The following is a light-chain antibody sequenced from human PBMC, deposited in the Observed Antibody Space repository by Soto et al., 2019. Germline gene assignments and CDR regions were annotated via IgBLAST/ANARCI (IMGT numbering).Light chain of an antibody. CDR1: QSVTNY. CDR2: DAS. V-gene: IGKV3-11*01. Sequence: EIVLTQSPATLSLSPGDRATLSCWTSQSVTNYLVWYQQKPGQAPRLLIYDASNRATGSPARFSGSGSGTDVTLTISSLEPDDVAVYYCQQRHERPPTFGGGTRVDI. CDR3: QQRHERPPT. J-gene: IGKJ4*01.